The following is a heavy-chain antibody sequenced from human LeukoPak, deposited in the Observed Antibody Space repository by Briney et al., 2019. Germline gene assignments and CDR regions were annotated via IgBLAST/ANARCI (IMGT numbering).Heavy chain of an antibody. CDR2: IIPIFGTA. CDR3: ATTTQLEYCSSTSCYRYFDY. J-gene: IGHJ4*02. Sequence: GASVKVSCKASGGTFSSYAISWVRQAPGQGLEWMGGIIPIFGTANYAQKFQGRVTITADESTSTAYMELSSLRSEDTAVYYCATTTQLEYCSSTSCYRYFDYWGQGTLVTVSS. V-gene: IGHV1-69*13. D-gene: IGHD2-2*01. CDR1: GGTFSSYA.